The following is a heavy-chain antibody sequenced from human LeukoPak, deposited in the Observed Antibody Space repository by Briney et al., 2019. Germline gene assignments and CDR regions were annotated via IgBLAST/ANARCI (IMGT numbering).Heavy chain of an antibody. Sequence: GGSLGLSCAPSGFTFVDYGLSWVRRAPGKGLEWLCAINYNGAITDYADSVKGRFTISRDNAKNSLYLRMDSLRAEDTALYYCARDRLGPSFSVSHFDLWGRGTLVTVSS. CDR3: ARDRLGPSFSVSHFDL. D-gene: IGHD3-3*02. J-gene: IGHJ4*02. CDR2: INYNGAIT. CDR1: GFTFVDYG. V-gene: IGHV3-20*04.